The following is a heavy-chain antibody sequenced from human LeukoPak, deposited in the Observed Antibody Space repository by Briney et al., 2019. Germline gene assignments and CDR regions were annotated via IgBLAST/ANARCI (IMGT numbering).Heavy chain of an antibody. V-gene: IGHV4-59*11. CDR3: ARGGVAAKYYFDF. Sequence: SETLSLTCTVSSGSISPLYWGWIRQPPGKGLEFIGYIYDSGAANYNPSLKSRVSLSVDTSENQFSIKLSSVTAADTAVYYCARGGVAAKYYFDFWGQGTLVTVSS. CDR2: IYDSGAA. D-gene: IGHD3-10*01. J-gene: IGHJ4*02. CDR1: SGSISPLY.